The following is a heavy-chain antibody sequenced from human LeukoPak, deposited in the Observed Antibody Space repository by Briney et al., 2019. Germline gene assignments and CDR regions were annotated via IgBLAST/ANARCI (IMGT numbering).Heavy chain of an antibody. CDR1: GFTLDDYA. CDR2: ISWNSGSI. Sequence: PGGSLRLSCAAYGFTLDDYAMHWVWQAPGKGLEWVSGISWNSGSIGYADSVKGRFTISRDNSKNTLYLQMNSLRAEDTAVYYCAKSPYCSGGSCYSEFLYWGQGTLVTVSS. V-gene: IGHV3-9*01. CDR3: AKSPYCSGGSCYSEFLY. D-gene: IGHD2-15*01. J-gene: IGHJ1*01.